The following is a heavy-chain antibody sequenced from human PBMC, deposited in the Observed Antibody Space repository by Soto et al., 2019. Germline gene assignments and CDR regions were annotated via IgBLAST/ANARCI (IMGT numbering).Heavy chain of an antibody. J-gene: IGHJ4*02. CDR2: ISGSGGST. CDR3: AKDQGNIVVVPAALSMY. D-gene: IGHD2-2*01. CDR1: GFTFSSYA. V-gene: IGHV3-23*01. Sequence: GGSLRLSCAASGFTFSSYAMSWVRQAPGKGLEWVSAISGSGGSTYYADSVKGRFTISRDNSKNTLYLQMNSLRAEDTAVYYCAKDQGNIVVVPAALSMYWGQGTLVTVSS.